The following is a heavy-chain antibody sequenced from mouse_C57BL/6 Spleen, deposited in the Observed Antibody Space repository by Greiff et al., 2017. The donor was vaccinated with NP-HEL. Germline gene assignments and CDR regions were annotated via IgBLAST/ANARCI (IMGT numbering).Heavy chain of an antibody. Sequence: EVQLVESGPGLVKPSQSLSLTCSVTGYSITSGYYWNWIRQFPGNKLEWMGYISYDGSNNYNPSLKNRISITRDTSKNQFFLKLNSVTTEDTATYYCARDRNYYGSSPDYWGQGTTLTVSS. CDR3: ARDRNYYGSSPDY. CDR2: ISYDGSN. CDR1: GYSITSGYY. V-gene: IGHV3-6*01. J-gene: IGHJ2*01. D-gene: IGHD1-1*01.